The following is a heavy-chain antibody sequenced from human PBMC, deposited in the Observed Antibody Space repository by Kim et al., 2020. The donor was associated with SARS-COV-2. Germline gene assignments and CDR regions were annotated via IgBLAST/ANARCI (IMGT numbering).Heavy chain of an antibody. CDR2: IYPSGNT. CDR1: GGSFSNCY. D-gene: IGHD2-2*01. V-gene: IGHV4-34*01. CDR3: AGHFEYCSSSRCSLGAFGY. Sequence: SETLSLTCAVYGGSFSNCYWSWMRQPPGQGLELIWEIYPSGNTNYNPSLKSRVTISVDTSKNQASLKMTSVTAADTAVYYCAGHFEYCSSSRCSLGAFGYWGQGTLVTASS. J-gene: IGHJ4*02.